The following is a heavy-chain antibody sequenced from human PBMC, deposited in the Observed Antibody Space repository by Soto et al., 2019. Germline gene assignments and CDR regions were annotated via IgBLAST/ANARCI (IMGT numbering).Heavy chain of an antibody. V-gene: IGHV1-3*01. CDR1: GYDFNSYS. Sequence: QVRLEQSRAEVKEPGASVKISCKASGYDFNSYSIHWLRQAPGKRPEYMGRINGGIGNTKFSQKFQDRLTISRDTPASAMYMELSSLTSDDTGAYYCARSSVTIDGLDFWGQGTLVMVSS. CDR3: ARSSVTIDGLDF. J-gene: IGHJ4*02. CDR2: INGGIGNT. D-gene: IGHD4-17*01.